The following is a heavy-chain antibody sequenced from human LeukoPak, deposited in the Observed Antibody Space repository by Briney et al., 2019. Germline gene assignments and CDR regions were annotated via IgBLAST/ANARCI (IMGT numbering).Heavy chain of an antibody. V-gene: IGHV3-23*01. CDR3: AKAYSTSSSQFGFDY. CDR2: ISGGGGTS. J-gene: IGHJ4*02. Sequence: PGGSLRLSCAASGFTFSSYAMSWVRQAPGKGLEWVSAISGGGGTSYYADPVKGRFTISRDNSKNTLYLQMNSLRAEDTAIYYCAKAYSTSSSQFGFDYWGQGTLVTVSS. CDR1: GFTFSSYA. D-gene: IGHD3-16*01.